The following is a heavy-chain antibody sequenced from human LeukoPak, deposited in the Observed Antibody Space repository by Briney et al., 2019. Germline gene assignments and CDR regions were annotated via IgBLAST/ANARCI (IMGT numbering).Heavy chain of an antibody. CDR3: ARDFRVTTEYNWFDP. Sequence: VKVSCKASGYTFTGYYLHWVRQAPGQGLEWMGWINPNSGGTNYAQKFQGRVTMTRDASISTAYMELRRLKSDDTAVYYCARDFRVTTEYNWFDPWGQGTLVTVSS. D-gene: IGHD3-3*01. V-gene: IGHV1-2*02. CDR2: INPNSGGT. CDR1: GYTFTGYY. J-gene: IGHJ5*02.